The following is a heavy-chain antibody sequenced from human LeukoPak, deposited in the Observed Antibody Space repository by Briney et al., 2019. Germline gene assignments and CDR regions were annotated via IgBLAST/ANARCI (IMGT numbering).Heavy chain of an antibody. CDR1: GFTFSNSG. CDR2: ISGSGGST. D-gene: IGHD3-22*01. Sequence: PGGSLRLSCAASGFTFSNSGMSWVRQALGKGLEWVSAISGSGGSTYYADSVKGRFTISRDNSKNTLYLQMNSLRAEDTAVYYCAKLLYYYDSSQPYWGQGTLVTVSS. CDR3: AKLLYYYDSSQPY. V-gene: IGHV3-23*01. J-gene: IGHJ4*02.